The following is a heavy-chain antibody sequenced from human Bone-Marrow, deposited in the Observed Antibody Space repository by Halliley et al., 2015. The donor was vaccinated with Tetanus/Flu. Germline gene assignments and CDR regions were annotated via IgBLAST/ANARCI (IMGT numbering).Heavy chain of an antibody. CDR3: AKDRQSQFLEWLLDY. V-gene: IGHV3-30*18. J-gene: IGHJ4*02. CDR1: GFTFGSCG. CDR2: ISYDGDNI. D-gene: IGHD3-3*01. Sequence: SLRLSCAASGFTFGSCGMHWVRQAPGKGLEWVAVISYDGDNIYYAHSVRGRFTISRDNSKTSLFLQMNSLRAEDTAVYYCAKDRQSQFLEWLLDYWGQGTLVTVSS.